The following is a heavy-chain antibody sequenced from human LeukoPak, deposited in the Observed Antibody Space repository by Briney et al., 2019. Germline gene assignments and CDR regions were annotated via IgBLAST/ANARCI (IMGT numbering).Heavy chain of an antibody. V-gene: IGHV5-51*01. CDR1: GYSFTSYW. Sequence: KCGESLKISCKGSGYSFTSYWIGWVRQMPGKGLEWMGIIYPGDSDTRYSPSFQGQVTISADKSISTAYLQWSSLKASDTAMYYCAREGHYYYGSDSFDYWGQGTLVTVSS. J-gene: IGHJ4*02. D-gene: IGHD3-10*01. CDR3: AREGHYYYGSDSFDY. CDR2: IYPGDSDT.